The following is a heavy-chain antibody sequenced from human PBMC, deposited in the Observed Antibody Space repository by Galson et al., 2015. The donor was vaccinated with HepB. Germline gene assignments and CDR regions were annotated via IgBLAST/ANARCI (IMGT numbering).Heavy chain of an antibody. CDR1: GYTLTELS. Sequence: SVKVSCKVSGYTLTELSMHWVRQAPGKGLEWMGGFDPEDGETIYAQKFQGRVTMTEDTSTDTAYMELSSLRSEDTAVYYCATLPVTTGYYYYHMDVWGKGTTVTVSS. V-gene: IGHV1-24*01. D-gene: IGHD4-11*01. CDR3: ATLPVTTGYYYYHMDV. CDR2: FDPEDGET. J-gene: IGHJ6*03.